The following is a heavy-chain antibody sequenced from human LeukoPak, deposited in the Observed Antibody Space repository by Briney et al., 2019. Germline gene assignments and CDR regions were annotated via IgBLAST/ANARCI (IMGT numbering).Heavy chain of an antibody. CDR3: ARDLIAARPGWFDP. Sequence: ASVRVSCKASGYAFTTYGINWVRQAPGQGLEWMGWISAYNGDTNYAQTVQGRVTMSTDKSTSTAYMELRSLRSDDTAVYYCARDLIAARPGWFDPWGQGTPVTVSS. D-gene: IGHD6-6*01. CDR1: GYAFTTYG. V-gene: IGHV1-18*01. J-gene: IGHJ5*02. CDR2: ISAYNGDT.